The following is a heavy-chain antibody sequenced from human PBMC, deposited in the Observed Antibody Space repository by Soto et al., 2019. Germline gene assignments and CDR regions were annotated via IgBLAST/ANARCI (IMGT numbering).Heavy chain of an antibody. V-gene: IGHV3-30*18. J-gene: IGHJ4*02. D-gene: IGHD5-18*01. CDR2: VSYDEITK. Sequence: GGSLRLSCAASGFTFSSYGMNWVRQAPGKGLEWVAVVSYDEITKYYADSVKGRFTISRDNSKNTVYLQMNGLRPEDTAVYYCAKPLGLLRRAMAQGSDYWGQGTLVTVSS. CDR1: GFTFSSYG. CDR3: AKPLGLLRRAMAQGSDY.